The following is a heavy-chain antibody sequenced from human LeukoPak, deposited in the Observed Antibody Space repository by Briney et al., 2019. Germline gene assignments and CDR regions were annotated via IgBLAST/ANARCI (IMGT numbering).Heavy chain of an antibody. CDR1: GVTFSDYY. V-gene: IGHV3-11*04. CDR2: IGTGGSIT. CDR3: ARILEGYHYYMDV. Sequence: GGSLRLSCAASGVTFSDYYMSWIRQAPGKGLQWVPYIGTGGSITYYADSVKVRFTISRDNAKNSLYLQMNSLRVEDTAVYYCARILEGYHYYMDVWGKGTTVTVSS. J-gene: IGHJ6*03.